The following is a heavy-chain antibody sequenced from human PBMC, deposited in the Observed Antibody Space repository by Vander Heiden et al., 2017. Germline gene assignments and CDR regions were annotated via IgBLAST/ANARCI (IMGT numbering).Heavy chain of an antibody. J-gene: IGHJ6*02. CDR1: GFTFSSYW. CDR3: ARDKGGSGWAKWRQATYGMDV. Sequence: RLSCAASGFTFSSYWMSWVRQAPGKGLEWVANIKQDGSEKYYVDSVKGRFTISRDNAKNSLYLQMNSLRAEDTAVYYCARDKGGSGWAKWRQATYGMDVWGQGTTVTVSS. V-gene: IGHV3-7*01. D-gene: IGHD6-19*01. CDR2: IKQDGSEK.